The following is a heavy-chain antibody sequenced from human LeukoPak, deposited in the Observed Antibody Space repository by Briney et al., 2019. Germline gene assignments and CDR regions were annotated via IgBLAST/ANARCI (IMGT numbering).Heavy chain of an antibody. Sequence: ASVKVSCKASGGTFSSYAISWVRQAPGQGLEWMGRIIPILGIANYAQKFQGRVTITADKSTSTAYMELSSLRSEDTAVYYCARGYCSGGSCFGYFDYWGQGTLVTVSS. D-gene: IGHD2-15*01. CDR3: ARGYCSGGSCFGYFDY. J-gene: IGHJ4*02. CDR2: IIPILGIA. V-gene: IGHV1-69*04. CDR1: GGTFSSYA.